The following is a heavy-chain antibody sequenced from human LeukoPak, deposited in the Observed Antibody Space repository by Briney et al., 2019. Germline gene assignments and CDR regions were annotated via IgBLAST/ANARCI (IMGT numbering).Heavy chain of an antibody. J-gene: IGHJ4*02. Sequence: GGSLRLSCAASGFTVSSNYMSWVRQAPGKGLEWVSVIYSGGSTYYADSVKGRFTISRDNSKNTLYLQMNSLRAEDTAVYYCARGVGSGSRLRAGDYWGQGTLVAVSS. V-gene: IGHV3-53*01. CDR3: ARGVGSGSRLRAGDY. D-gene: IGHD1-26*01. CDR1: GFTVSSNY. CDR2: IYSGGST.